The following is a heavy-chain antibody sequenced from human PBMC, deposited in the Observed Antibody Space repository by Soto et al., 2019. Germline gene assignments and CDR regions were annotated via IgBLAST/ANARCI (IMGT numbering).Heavy chain of an antibody. V-gene: IGHV3-7*01. Sequence: GGSLRLSCAASGFTFSSYWMIWVRQAPGKGLEWVANMNQDGSEKYYVDSVKGRFTISRDNAKNSLYLQMNSLRAEDTAVYYCAREAPNWYFDYWGQGTLVTVSS. J-gene: IGHJ4*02. CDR1: GFTFSSYW. CDR2: MNQDGSEK. CDR3: AREAPNWYFDY.